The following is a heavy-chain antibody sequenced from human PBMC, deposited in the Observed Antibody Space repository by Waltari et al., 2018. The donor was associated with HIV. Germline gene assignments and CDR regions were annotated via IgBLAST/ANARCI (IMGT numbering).Heavy chain of an antibody. D-gene: IGHD3-10*01. V-gene: IGHV3-23*01. CDR3: AKLNTGSED. J-gene: IGHJ4*02. Sequence: EVQLLESGGGLVQPGGSLRLSCAASGFSFSNYGMSWVRQAPGRGLEWVSSIGGIVATIYYADSVKGRFTISRDNSRNILYLQMNSLRAEDTALYFCAKLNTGSEDWGQGTLVTVSS. CDR2: IGGIVATI. CDR1: GFSFSNYG.